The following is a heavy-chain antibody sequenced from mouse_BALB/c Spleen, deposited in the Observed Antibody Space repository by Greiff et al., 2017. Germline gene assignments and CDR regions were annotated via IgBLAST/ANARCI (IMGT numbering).Heavy chain of an antibody. V-gene: IGHV14-1*02. CDR2: IDPENGNT. CDR3: ASSDGYLAY. CDR1: GFNIKDYY. Sequence: EVQLQQSGAELVRPGALVKLSCKASGFNIKDYYMHWVKQRPEQGLEWIGWIDPENGNTIYDPKFQGKASITADTSSNTAYLQLSSLTSEDTAVYYCASSDGYLAYWGQGTLVTVSA. J-gene: IGHJ3*01. D-gene: IGHD2-3*01.